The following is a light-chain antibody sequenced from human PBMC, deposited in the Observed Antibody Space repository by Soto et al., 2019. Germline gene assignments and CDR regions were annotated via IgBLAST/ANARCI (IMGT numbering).Light chain of an antibody. V-gene: IGLV2-18*02. CDR2: DVS. CDR3: SSYATSNTYV. J-gene: IGLJ1*01. CDR1: SSDVGSNNR. Sequence: QSALTKPPSVSGSPGQSVAISCTGTSSDVGSNNRVSWYQQHPGSAPKLIIYDVSNRPSGIPDRFSGSRSANTASLTISGLQTEDEADYYCSSYATSNTYVFGTGTKVTVL.